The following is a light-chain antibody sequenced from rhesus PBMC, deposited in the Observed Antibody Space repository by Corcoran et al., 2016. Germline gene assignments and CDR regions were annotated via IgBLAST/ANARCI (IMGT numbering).Light chain of an antibody. Sequence: DIQMTQSPSSLSASVGDKVTISCYASQGISRWLDWYQQKPGNPLKHLIYAASSLETVVPSRFSGSGSSANYTLTFSNLQPKDLGPYYGQRYDDLPWTFGQRTKVEIK. CDR3: QRYDDLPWT. J-gene: IGKJ1*01. CDR1: QGISRW. CDR2: AAS. V-gene: IGKV1-19*01.